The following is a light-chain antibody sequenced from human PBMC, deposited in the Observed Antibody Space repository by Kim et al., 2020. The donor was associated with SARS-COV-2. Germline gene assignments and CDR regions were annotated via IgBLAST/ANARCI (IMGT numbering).Light chain of an antibody. CDR1: SRDVGGYNY. Sequence: GQSIPISCPGTSRDVGGYNYVSWYQQHPGKAPKLMIFDVSKRPSGVSNRFSGSKSGNTASLTISGLQAEDEADYYCSSYTSSSTLVFGGGTQLTVL. J-gene: IGLJ3*02. V-gene: IGLV2-14*04. CDR3: SSYTSSSTLV. CDR2: DVS.